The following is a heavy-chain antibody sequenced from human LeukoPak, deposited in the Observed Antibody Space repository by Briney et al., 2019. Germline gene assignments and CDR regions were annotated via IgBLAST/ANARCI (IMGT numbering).Heavy chain of an antibody. CDR2: IYSGGST. CDR1: GLTVSSNY. D-gene: IGHD3-10*01. J-gene: IGHJ4*02. V-gene: IGHV3-53*01. Sequence: PGGSRKLSWAASGLTVSSNYMSWVRQAPGKGLKWASVIYSGGSTYYADSVKGRFTISRDNSKNTLYLQMNSLRAEDTAVYYCAKDTYYYGSGSRQSLFDYWGQGTLVTVSS. CDR3: AKDTYYYGSGSRQSLFDY.